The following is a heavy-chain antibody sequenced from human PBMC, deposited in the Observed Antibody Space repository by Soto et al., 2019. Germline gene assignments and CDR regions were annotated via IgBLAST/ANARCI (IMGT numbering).Heavy chain of an antibody. D-gene: IGHD2-2*01. J-gene: IGHJ5*02. CDR2: INPNSCGT. CDR1: GYTXTGYY. CDR3: AREGILDLPAATWFDP. Sequence: SXKVSFKASGYTXTGYYMDLVRQAPGQGLEWMGWINPNSCGTNYAQKFQGRVSMTRDTSIRTAYMELTMLRSDDTAVYYCAREGILDLPAATWFDPWGHGIMVTAST. V-gene: IGHV1-2*02.